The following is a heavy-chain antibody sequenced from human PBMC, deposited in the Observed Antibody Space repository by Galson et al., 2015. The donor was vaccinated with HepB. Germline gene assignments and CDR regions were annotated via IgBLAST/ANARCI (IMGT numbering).Heavy chain of an antibody. CDR3: ARQQRFGEPYFGY. CDR1: GFTFTSYA. V-gene: IGHV1-3*01. Sequence: SVKVSCKATGFTFTSYAMHWVRQAPGQRLEWMGWINAGNGDTKYSQKFQGRVTITRDTSATTAYMELSSLRSEDAAVYYCARQQRFGEPYFGYWGQGTLVIVSS. CDR2: INAGNGDT. J-gene: IGHJ4*02. D-gene: IGHD3-10*01.